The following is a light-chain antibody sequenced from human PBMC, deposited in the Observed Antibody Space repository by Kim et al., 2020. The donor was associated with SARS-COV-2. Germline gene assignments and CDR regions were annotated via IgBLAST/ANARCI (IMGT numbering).Light chain of an antibody. CDR2: KAS. V-gene: IGKV1-5*03. CDR3: HQYNTMWT. J-gene: IGKJ1*01. CDR1: QSIDSS. Sequence: SASVGDRVTITCRASQSIDSSLVWYQQKPGKAPKLLIYKASNLENGVPSRFSGSGSGTEFTLTISSLQPADCATYYCHQYNTMWTFGQGTKVDIK.